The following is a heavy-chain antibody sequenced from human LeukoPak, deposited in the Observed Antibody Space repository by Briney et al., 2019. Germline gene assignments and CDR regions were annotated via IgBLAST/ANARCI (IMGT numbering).Heavy chain of an antibody. CDR3: AKGRDIVVVVAAPDAFDI. CDR2: ISGSGGST. CDR1: GFTFSSYA. D-gene: IGHD2-15*01. J-gene: IGHJ3*02. Sequence: GGSLRLSCAASGFTFSSYAMSWVRQAPGKGLEWVSAISGSGGSTYYADSVKGRFTISRDNSKNTLYLQMNSLRAEDTAVYYCAKGRDIVVVVAAPDAFDIWGQGTMVTVSS. V-gene: IGHV3-23*01.